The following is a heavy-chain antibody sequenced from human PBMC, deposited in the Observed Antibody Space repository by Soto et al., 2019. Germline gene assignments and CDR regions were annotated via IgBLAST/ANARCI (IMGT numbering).Heavy chain of an antibody. CDR3: ARVAVTGNENWDWFDP. Sequence: EVQLLESGGGLVQTGGSLRLSCVASGLRHYAMNWVRQPPGKGLEWESSIHGGSGGTYYADSVKGRFTVTGDDSKETLYLQMSGLRVDDTAVYFCARVAVTGNENWDWFDPWGQGTLVTVSS. V-gene: IGHV3-23*01. D-gene: IGHD2-21*02. CDR1: GLRHYA. J-gene: IGHJ5*02. CDR2: IHGGSGGT.